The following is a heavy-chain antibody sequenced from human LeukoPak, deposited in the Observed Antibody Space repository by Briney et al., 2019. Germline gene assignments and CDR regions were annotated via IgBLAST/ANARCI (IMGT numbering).Heavy chain of an antibody. CDR3: ARDTGYSYGTDRLGN. CDR1: GGSFSGYY. J-gene: IGHJ4*02. D-gene: IGHD5-18*01. Sequence: PSETLSLTCAVYGGSFSGYYWSWIRQPPGKGLEWIGEINHSGSTNYNPSLKSRVTISVDTSKNQFSLKLSSVTAADTAVYYCARDTGYSYGTDRLGNWGQGTLVTVSS. V-gene: IGHV4-34*01. CDR2: INHSGST.